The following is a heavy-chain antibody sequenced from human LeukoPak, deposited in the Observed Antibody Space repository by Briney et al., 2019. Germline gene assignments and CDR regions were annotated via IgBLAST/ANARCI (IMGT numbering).Heavy chain of an antibody. CDR3: AREESGGYFVY. D-gene: IGHD2-8*02. Sequence: AASVKVSCKASGYTFTNYYMHWVRQAPGQGLEWMGLINPTGTGTNYAQKFRGRVTLTRDTSTTTVYMELSSLRSEDTAVYYCAREESGGYFVYWGQGTPVTVSS. CDR1: GYTFTNYY. CDR2: INPTGTGT. J-gene: IGHJ4*02. V-gene: IGHV1-46*01.